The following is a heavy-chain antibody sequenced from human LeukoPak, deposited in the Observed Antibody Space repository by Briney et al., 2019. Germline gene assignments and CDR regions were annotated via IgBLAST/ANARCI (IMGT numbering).Heavy chain of an antibody. J-gene: IGHJ1*01. D-gene: IGHD4-17*01. CDR1: GYTFTGYY. V-gene: IGHV1-2*04. CDR2: INPNSGGT. CDR3: ARDDYGDYRHFQH. Sequence: ASVKVSCKASGYTFTGYYMHWVRQAPRQGLEWMGWINPNSGGTNYAQKFQGWVTMTRDTSISTAYMELSRLRSDDTAVYYCARDDYGDYRHFQHWGQGTLVTVSS.